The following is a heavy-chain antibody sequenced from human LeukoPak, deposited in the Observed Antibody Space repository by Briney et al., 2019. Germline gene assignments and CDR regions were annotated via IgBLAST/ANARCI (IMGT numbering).Heavy chain of an antibody. CDR2: ISSDGGGT. CDR1: GFTFSNAW. D-gene: IGHD3-16*01. J-gene: IGHJ4*02. V-gene: IGHV3-23*01. Sequence: GGSLRLSCAASGFTFSNAWMSWVRQAPGKGLECVSYISSDGGGTVYPDSVQGRFIISRDNSKNTLYLQINSLRADDTAVYYCARGLGDSSTFVFWGQGSLVTVSS. CDR3: ARGLGDSSTFVF.